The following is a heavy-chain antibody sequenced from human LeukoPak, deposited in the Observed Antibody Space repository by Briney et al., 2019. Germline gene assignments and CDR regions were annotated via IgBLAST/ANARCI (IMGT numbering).Heavy chain of an antibody. CDR3: AREGGYGDWVDH. CDR2: IYTSGST. Sequence: SETLSLTCTVSGGSISSGSYYWSWIRQPAGKGLEWIGRIYTSGSTNYNPSLKSRVTISVDTSKNQFSLKLSSVTAADTAVYYCAREGGYGDWVDHWGQGTLVTVSS. CDR1: GGSISSGSYY. V-gene: IGHV4-61*02. J-gene: IGHJ5*02. D-gene: IGHD5-12*01.